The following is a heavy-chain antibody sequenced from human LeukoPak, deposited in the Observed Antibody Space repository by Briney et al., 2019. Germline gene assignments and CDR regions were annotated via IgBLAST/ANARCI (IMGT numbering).Heavy chain of an antibody. CDR1: GGTFSSYA. Sequence: SVKVSCKASGGTFSSYAISWVRQAPGQGLEWMGGIIPILGTANYAQKFQGRVTITADESTSTAYVELSSLRSEDTAVYYCARVYSSGWSPNWFDPWGQGTLVTVSS. CDR3: ARVYSSGWSPNWFDP. CDR2: IIPILGTA. J-gene: IGHJ5*02. V-gene: IGHV1-69*01. D-gene: IGHD6-19*01.